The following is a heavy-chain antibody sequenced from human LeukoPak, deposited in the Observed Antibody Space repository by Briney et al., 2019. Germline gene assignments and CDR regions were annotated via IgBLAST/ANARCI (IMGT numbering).Heavy chain of an antibody. CDR3: ARVGGYYYYYYMDV. CDR1: GFPFSSYA. V-gene: IGHV3-30-3*01. Sequence: GGSLRLSCAASGFPFSSYAMHWVRQAPGKGLEWVAVISCDGSNKYYADSVKGRFTISRDNSKNTLYLQMNSLRAEDTAVYYCARVGGYYYYYYMDVWGKGTTVTFSS. CDR2: ISCDGSNK. J-gene: IGHJ6*03. D-gene: IGHD3-16*01.